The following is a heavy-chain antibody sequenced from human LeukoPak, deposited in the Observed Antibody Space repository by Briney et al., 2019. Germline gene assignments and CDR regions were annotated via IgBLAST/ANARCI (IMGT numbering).Heavy chain of an antibody. CDR1: GFTFSSYG. J-gene: IGHJ4*02. CDR3: ARYDPRELSFDY. D-gene: IGHD1-26*01. Sequence: QPGGSLRLSCAASGFTFSSYGMNWVRQAPGKGLEWVSAISGSGASTYYADSVKGRFTISSDNSKNTLYLQMNSLGAEDTAVYYCARYDPRELSFDYWGQGTLVTVSS. V-gene: IGHV3-23*01. CDR2: ISGSGAST.